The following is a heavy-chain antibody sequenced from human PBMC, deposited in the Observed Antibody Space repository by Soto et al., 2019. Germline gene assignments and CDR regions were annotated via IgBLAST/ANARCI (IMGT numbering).Heavy chain of an antibody. CDR2: IYYSGST. J-gene: IGHJ5*02. V-gene: IGHV4-59*01. D-gene: IGHD3-3*01. CDR1: GGSISSYY. CDR3: ARRFERITIFGVVQNWFDP. Sequence: PSETLSLTCTVSGGSISSYYWSWIRQPPGKGLEWIGYIYYSGSTNYNPSLKSRVTISVDTSKNQFSLKLSSVTAADTAVYYCARRFERITIFGVVQNWFDPWGQGTLVIVSS.